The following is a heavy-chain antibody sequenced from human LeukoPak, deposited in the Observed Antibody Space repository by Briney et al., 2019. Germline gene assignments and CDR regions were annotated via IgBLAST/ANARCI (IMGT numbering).Heavy chain of an antibody. V-gene: IGHV4-59*01. CDR3: ARVSEPAILGYYYGMDV. CDR2: IYYSGST. J-gene: IGHJ6*02. D-gene: IGHD2-21*02. CDR1: GVSISNYY. Sequence: SETLSLTCTVSGVSISNYYWSWIRQPPGKGLEWIGYIYYSGSTNYNPSLKSRVIISVDTSKNQFSLKLSSVTAADTAVYYCARVSEPAILGYYYGMDVWGQGTTVTVSS.